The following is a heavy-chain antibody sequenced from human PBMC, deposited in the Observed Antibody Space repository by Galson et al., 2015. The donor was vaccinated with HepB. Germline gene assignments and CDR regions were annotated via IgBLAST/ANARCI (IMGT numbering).Heavy chain of an antibody. D-gene: IGHD5-24*01. V-gene: IGHV6-1*01. J-gene: IGHJ4*02. Sequence: CAISGDSVSGNSVGWNWIRQSPSRGLEWLGRTYYRSKWSTDYAVSVKSRITINPDTSKNQFSLQLNSVTPEDTAVYYCAREEYNNVYFDYWGQGTLVTVSS. CDR2: TYYRSKWST. CDR3: AREEYNNVYFDY. CDR1: GDSVSGNSVG.